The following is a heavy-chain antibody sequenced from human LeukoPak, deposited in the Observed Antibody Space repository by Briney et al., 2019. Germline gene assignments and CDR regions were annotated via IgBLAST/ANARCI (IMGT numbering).Heavy chain of an antibody. D-gene: IGHD2-2*01. CDR2: INHGGST. CDR3: ARAGGYCSSTSCYGWFDP. CDR1: GGSFSGYY. J-gene: IGHJ5*02. V-gene: IGHV4-34*01. Sequence: SETLSLTCAVYGGSFSGYYWSWIRQPPGKGLEWIGEINHGGSTNYNPSLKSRVTISVDTSKNQFSPKLSSVTAADTAVYYCARAGGYCSSTSCYGWFDPWGQGTLVTVSS.